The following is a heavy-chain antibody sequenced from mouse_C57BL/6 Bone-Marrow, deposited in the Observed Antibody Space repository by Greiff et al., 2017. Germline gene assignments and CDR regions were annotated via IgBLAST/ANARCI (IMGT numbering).Heavy chain of an antibody. D-gene: IGHD1-1*01. V-gene: IGHV1-5*01. CDR1: GYTFTSYW. J-gene: IGHJ4*01. Sequence: VQLQQSGTVLARPGASVKMSCKTSGYTFTSYWMHWVKQRPGQGLEWIGAIYPGNSDTSYNPKFKGKAKLTAVTSASTAYLELSSLTNEDSAVYDCTRRGKLYGSSPYAMDYWGQGTSVTVSS. CDR2: IYPGNSDT. CDR3: TRRGKLYGSSPYAMDY.